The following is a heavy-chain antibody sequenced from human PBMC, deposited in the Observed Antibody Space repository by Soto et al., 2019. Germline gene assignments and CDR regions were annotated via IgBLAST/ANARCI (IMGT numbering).Heavy chain of an antibody. Sequence: ASVKVSCKASGSTFPGYYMHLVRQATGQGLEWLGWINPNSGGTNYAQKFQGRVTMTRDKSTSTAYMELSSLRSEDTAVYYCARAGDSSGYYYDPWFYWGQGTLVTFSS. J-gene: IGHJ4*02. CDR2: INPNSGGT. V-gene: IGHV1-2*02. CDR1: GSTFPGYY. D-gene: IGHD3-22*01. CDR3: ARAGDSSGYYYDPWFY.